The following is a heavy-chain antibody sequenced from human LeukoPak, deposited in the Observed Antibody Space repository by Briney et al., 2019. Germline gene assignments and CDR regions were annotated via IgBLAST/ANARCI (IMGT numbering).Heavy chain of an antibody. CDR1: GYTFTSYG. V-gene: IGHV1-18*01. D-gene: IGHD6-13*01. CDR3: ARAPRYSSSRTPFDY. Sequence: GASVKVSCKASGYTFTSYGISWVRQAPGQGLEWMGWISAYNGNTNYAQKLQGRVTMTTDTSTSTAYMELRSLGSDDTAVYYCARAPRYSSSRTPFDYWGQGTLVTVSS. J-gene: IGHJ4*02. CDR2: ISAYNGNT.